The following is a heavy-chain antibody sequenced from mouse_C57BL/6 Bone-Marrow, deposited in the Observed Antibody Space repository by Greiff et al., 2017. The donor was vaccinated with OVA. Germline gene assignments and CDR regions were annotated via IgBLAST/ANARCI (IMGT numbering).Heavy chain of an antibody. CDR1: GYTFTDYT. J-gene: IGHJ4*01. CDR2: FDPGSGSI. D-gene: IGHD3-2*02. V-gene: IGHV1-62-2*01. CDR3: ARHPYSSGYGYAMNY. Sequence: QVQLKESGAELVKPGASVKLSCKASGYTFTDYTIHWVKQRSGQGLEWIGWFDPGSGSIKYNEKFKDKATLTADKSSSTIYMELSRLTSEDTAVYFCARHPYSSGYGYAMNYWGQGTSVTVSS.